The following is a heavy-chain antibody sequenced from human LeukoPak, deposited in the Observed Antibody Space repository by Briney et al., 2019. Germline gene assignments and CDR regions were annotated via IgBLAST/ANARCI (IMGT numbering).Heavy chain of an antibody. V-gene: IGHV3-21*01. CDR2: ISSSSSYI. J-gene: IGHJ4*02. D-gene: IGHD3-22*01. CDR1: RFTFSSYS. CDR3: ATYYYDSSGYYAYFDY. Sequence: GGSLRLSCAASRFTFSSYSMNWVRQAPGKGLEWVSSISSSSSYIYYADSVKGRFTISRDNAKNSLYLQMNSLRAEDTAVYYCATYYYDSSGYYAYFDYWGQGTLVTVSS.